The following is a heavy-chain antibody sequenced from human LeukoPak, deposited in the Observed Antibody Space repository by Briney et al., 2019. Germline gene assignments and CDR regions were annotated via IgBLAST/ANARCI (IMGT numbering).Heavy chain of an antibody. D-gene: IGHD6-13*01. CDR3: ARGFMAAELDY. CDR1: GGTFSSYA. V-gene: IGHV1-69*05. CDR2: IIPIFGTA. J-gene: IGHJ4*02. Sequence: ASVKVSCKASGGTFSSYAISWVRQAPGQGLEWMGRIIPIFGTANYAQKFQGRVTITTDESTSTAYMELSSLRSEDTAVYYCARGFMAAELDYWGQGTLVTVSS.